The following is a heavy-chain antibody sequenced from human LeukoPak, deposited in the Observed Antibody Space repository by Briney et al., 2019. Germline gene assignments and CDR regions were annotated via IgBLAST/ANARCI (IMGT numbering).Heavy chain of an antibody. D-gene: IGHD3-16*02. CDR3: ASTNTYYDYVWGSYRFSFDY. CDR1: GGSISSYY. V-gene: IGHV4-59*01. CDR2: IYYSGST. J-gene: IGHJ4*02. Sequence: PSETLSLTCTVSGGSISSYYWSWIRQPPGKGLEWIGYIYYSGSTNYNPSLKSRVTISVDTSKNQFSLKLSSVTAADTAVYYCASTNTYYDYVWGSYRFSFDYRGQGTLVTVSS.